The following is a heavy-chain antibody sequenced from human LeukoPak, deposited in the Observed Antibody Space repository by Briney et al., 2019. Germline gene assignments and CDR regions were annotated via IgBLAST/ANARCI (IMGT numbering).Heavy chain of an antibody. CDR1: GFTFSSYA. V-gene: IGHV3-48*01. Sequence: GGSLRLSCAASGFTFSSYAMSWVRRAPGKGLEWVSYIRGSSSTIYYADSVKGRFTITRDNAKNSLYLQMNSLRAEDTAVYYCARQWFGDWGYYFDYWGQGTLVTVSS. CDR3: ARQWFGDWGYYFDY. CDR2: IRGSSSTI. J-gene: IGHJ4*02. D-gene: IGHD3-10*01.